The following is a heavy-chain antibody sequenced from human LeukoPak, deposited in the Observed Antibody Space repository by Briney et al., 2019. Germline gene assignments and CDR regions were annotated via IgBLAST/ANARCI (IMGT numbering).Heavy chain of an antibody. J-gene: IGHJ6*02. D-gene: IGHD3-3*01. CDR2: IYPGDSDT. Sequence: GESLKISCKGSGYSFTSYWIGWVRQMPGKGLEWMGIIYPGDSDTRYSPSFQGQVTISADKSISTAYLQWSSLKASDTAMYYXXXRXGXTIFGVVMDLGMDVWGQGTTVTVSS. CDR3: XXRXGXTIFGVVMDLGMDV. CDR1: GYSFTSYW. V-gene: IGHV5-51*01.